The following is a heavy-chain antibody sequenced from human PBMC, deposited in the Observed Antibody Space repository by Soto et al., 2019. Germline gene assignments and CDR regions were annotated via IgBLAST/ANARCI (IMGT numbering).Heavy chain of an antibody. J-gene: IGHJ6*02. D-gene: IGHD3-10*01. CDR2: INHSGST. Sequence: SEDRSITCARYSGSFCAYSWSWIRQPPGNGRDCIGEINHSGSTNYNPSLKSRVTISVDTSKNQFSLKLISVTAADTAVYYCARIRGISLVRGYYDYYVMDFCGQGTTVIVS. V-gene: IGHV4-34*01. CDR3: ARIRGISLVRGYYDYYVMDF. CDR1: SGSFCAYS.